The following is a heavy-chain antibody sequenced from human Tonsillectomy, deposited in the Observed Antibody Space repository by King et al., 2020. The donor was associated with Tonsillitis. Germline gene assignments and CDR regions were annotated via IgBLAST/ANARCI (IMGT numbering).Heavy chain of an antibody. D-gene: IGHD2-15*01. J-gene: IGHJ4*02. CDR1: GFTFSSYA. V-gene: IGHV3-23*04. CDR3: ANLRAASGRGMGY. Sequence: VQLVESGGGLVQPGGSLRVSCAASGFTFSSYAMSWVRQAPGKGLEWVSTVSGSGGSTFYADSVKGRFTISRDNSKNTLYLQMNSLRAEDTATYYCANLRAASGRGMGYWGQGALVTVSS. CDR2: VSGSGGST.